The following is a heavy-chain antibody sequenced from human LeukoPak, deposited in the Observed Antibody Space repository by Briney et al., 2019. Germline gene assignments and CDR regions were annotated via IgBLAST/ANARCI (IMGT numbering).Heavy chain of an antibody. CDR3: AREPYYYDSSGYGLIYGMDV. V-gene: IGHV4-4*07. CDR2: IYTSGST. CDR1: GGSISSYY. D-gene: IGHD3-22*01. Sequence: SETLSLTCTVSGGSISSYYWSWIRQPAGKGLEWIGRIYTSGSTNYNPSLKSRVTISVDTSKNQFSLKLSSVTAADTAVYYCAREPYYYDSSGYGLIYGMDVWGQGTTVTVSS. J-gene: IGHJ6*02.